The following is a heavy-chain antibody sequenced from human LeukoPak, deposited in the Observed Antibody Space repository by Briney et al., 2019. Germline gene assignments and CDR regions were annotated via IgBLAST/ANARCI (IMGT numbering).Heavy chain of an antibody. CDR1: GFTFDDYA. Sequence: PGRSLRLSCAASGFTFDDYAMHWVRQAPGKGLEWVSGISWNSGSIGYADSVKGRFTISRDNAKNSLYLQMNSLRAEDTALYYCAKDSGHDYRGYDAFDIWGQGTMVTVSS. CDR3: AKDSGHDYRGYDAFDI. V-gene: IGHV3-9*01. D-gene: IGHD4-11*01. CDR2: ISWNSGSI. J-gene: IGHJ3*02.